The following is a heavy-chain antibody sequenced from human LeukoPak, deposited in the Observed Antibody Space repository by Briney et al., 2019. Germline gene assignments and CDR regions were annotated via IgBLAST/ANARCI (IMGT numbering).Heavy chain of an antibody. D-gene: IGHD3-22*01. V-gene: IGHV1-18*01. J-gene: IGHJ4*02. Sequence: ASVKVSCKASGYTFTSYGISWVRQAPGQGLEWMGWISAYNGNTNYAQKLQGRVTMTTDTSTSTAYMELSSLRSEDTAVYYCAAHYYYDSSGPPHYWGQGTLVTVSS. CDR2: ISAYNGNT. CDR3: AAHYYYDSSGPPHY. CDR1: GYTFTSYG.